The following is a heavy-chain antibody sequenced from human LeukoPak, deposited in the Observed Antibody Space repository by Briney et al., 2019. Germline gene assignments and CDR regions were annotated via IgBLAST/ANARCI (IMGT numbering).Heavy chain of an antibody. Sequence: GGSLRLSCAVSGFTFSSYSMNWVRQAPGKGLEWVSSISSSSNFIYYADSVKGRFTISRDNAKNSLYLQMNSLRAEDTAVYYCARDPDSSGEFDYWGQGTLVTVSS. J-gene: IGHJ4*02. CDR3: ARDPDSSGEFDY. CDR1: GFTFSSYS. CDR2: ISSSSNFI. D-gene: IGHD6-19*01. V-gene: IGHV3-21*01.